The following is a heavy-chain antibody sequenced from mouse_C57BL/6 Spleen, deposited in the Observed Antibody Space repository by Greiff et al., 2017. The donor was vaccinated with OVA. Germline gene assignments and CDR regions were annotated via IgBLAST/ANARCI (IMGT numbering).Heavy chain of an antibody. CDR3: TRTYYSNFYFDY. CDR1: GYTFTDYE. V-gene: IGHV1-15*01. D-gene: IGHD2-5*01. CDR2: IDPETGGT. J-gene: IGHJ2*01. Sequence: VQGVESGAELVRPGASVTLSCKASGYTFTDYEMHWVKQTPVHGLEWIGAIDPETGGTAYNQKFKGKAILTADKSSSTAYMELRSLTSEDSAVYYCTRTYYSNFYFDYWGQGTTLTVSS.